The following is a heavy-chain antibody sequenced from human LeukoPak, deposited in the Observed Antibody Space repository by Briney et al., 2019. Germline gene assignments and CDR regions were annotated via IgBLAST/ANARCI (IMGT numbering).Heavy chain of an antibody. Sequence: SETLSLTCAVYGGSFSGYYWSWIRQPPGKGLEWIGEINHSGSTNYNPSLKSRVTISVDTSKNQFSLKLSSVTAADTAVYYCAREVRSWDWFDPWGQGTLVTVSS. J-gene: IGHJ5*02. CDR2: INHSGST. V-gene: IGHV4-34*01. CDR1: GGSFSGYY. D-gene: IGHD1-26*01. CDR3: AREVRSWDWFDP.